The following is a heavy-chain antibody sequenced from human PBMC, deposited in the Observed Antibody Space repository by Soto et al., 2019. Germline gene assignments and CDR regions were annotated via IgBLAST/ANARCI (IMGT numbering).Heavy chain of an antibody. CDR3: AAFSDSGYDYPH. D-gene: IGHD5-12*01. Sequence: ASVKVSCKASGLTFTSSAMQWVRQARGQRLEWIGWIVVGSGNTNYAQKFQERVTITRDMSTSTAYMELSSLRSEDTAVYYCAAFSDSGYDYPHWGQGTLVTVSS. V-gene: IGHV1-58*02. CDR1: GLTFTSSA. J-gene: IGHJ4*02. CDR2: IVVGSGNT.